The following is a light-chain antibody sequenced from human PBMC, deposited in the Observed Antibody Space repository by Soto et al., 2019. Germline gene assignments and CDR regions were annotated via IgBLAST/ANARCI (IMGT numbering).Light chain of an antibody. CDR3: QQYGSSL. J-gene: IGKJ3*01. CDR2: GAS. CDR1: QSVSSSY. Sequence: EIVLTQSPGTLSLSPGERATLSCRASQSVSSSYLAWYQQKPGQAPRLLIYGASSRATGSPDRCSGSGFGTDFTLTIRRLEPEDFAVYYCQQYGSSLFGPGTKVDIK. V-gene: IGKV3-20*01.